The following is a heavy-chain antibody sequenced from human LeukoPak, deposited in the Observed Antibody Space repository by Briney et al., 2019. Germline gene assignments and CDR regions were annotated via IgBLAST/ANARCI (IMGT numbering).Heavy chain of an antibody. D-gene: IGHD1/OR15-1a*01. CDR2: FTGSDGNI. CDR3: AAGGGNTFNP. J-gene: IGHJ5*02. CDR1: GSTFSSQA. Sequence: PGGSLRLSCAASGSTFSSQALSWVRQAPGKGLEWVSSFTGSDGNIHYADSVKGRLTLSRDSSKETMYLQMISLRADDTATYYCAAGGGNTFNPWGQGILVTVSS. V-gene: IGHV3-23*01.